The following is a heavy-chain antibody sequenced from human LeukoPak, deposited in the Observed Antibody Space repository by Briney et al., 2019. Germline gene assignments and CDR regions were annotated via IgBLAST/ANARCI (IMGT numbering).Heavy chain of an antibody. J-gene: IGHJ4*02. CDR2: IYYSRST. CDR3: ARGRMYSSGWYSYFFDY. D-gene: IGHD6-19*01. V-gene: IGHV4-61*08. CDR1: GGSISSGGYY. Sequence: SETLSLTCTVSGGSISSGGYYWSWIRQHPGKGLEWIGYIYYSRSTKYNPSLKSRVTISVDTSKNQFSLKLNTVTAADTAVYYCARGRMYSSGWYSYFFDYWGQGTLVTVSS.